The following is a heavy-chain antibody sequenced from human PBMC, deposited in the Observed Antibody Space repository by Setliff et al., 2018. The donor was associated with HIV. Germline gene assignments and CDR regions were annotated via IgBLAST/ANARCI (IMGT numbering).Heavy chain of an antibody. CDR1: GYSISSCYY. D-gene: IGHD6-19*01. CDR3: ARDDSSGWHFYYYYGMDV. J-gene: IGHJ6*02. V-gene: IGHV4-38-2*02. CDR2: IYHSRST. Sequence: SETLSLTCTVSGYSISSCYYWGWIRQPPGKGLEWIGSIYHSRSTYYNPSLKSRVTISVDTSKNQFSLKLSSVTAADTAVYYCARDDSSGWHFYYYYGMDVWGQGTTVTVSS.